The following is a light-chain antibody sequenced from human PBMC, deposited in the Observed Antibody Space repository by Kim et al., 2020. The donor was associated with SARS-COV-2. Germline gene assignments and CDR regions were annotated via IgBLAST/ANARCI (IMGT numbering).Light chain of an antibody. CDR1: SSNIGSNY. CDR3: AAWDDSLSGWV. J-gene: IGLJ3*02. CDR2: RNN. Sequence: QPVLTQPPSASGTPGQRVTISCSGSSSNIGSNYVYWYQQHPGTAPKLLFYRNNQRPSGVPDRFSGSKSGTSASLAISGLRSEDEADYYCAAWDDSLSGWVFGGGTQLTVL. V-gene: IGLV1-47*01.